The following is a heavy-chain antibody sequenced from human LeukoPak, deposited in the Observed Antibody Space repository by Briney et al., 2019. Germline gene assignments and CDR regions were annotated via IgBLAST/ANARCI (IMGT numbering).Heavy chain of an antibody. CDR1: GFTFSSYA. J-gene: IGHJ6*03. V-gene: IGHV3-23*01. Sequence: GGSLRLSCAASGFTFSSYAMSWVRQAPGKGLEWVSAISGSGGSTYYADSVKGRFTISRDNSKNTLYLQMNSLRAEDTAVYYCAKMGRGSTSWYYYYYYMDVWGKGTTVTVSS. CDR3: AKMGRGSTSWYYYYYYMDV. CDR2: ISGSGGST. D-gene: IGHD2-2*01.